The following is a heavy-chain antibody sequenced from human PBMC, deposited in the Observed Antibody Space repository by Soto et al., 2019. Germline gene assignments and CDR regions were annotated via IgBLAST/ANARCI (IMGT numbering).Heavy chain of an antibody. V-gene: IGHV1-69*13. CDR1: GGTFSSYA. Sequence: SVKVSCKASGGTFSSYAISWVRQAPGQGLEWMGGIIPIFGTANYAQKFQGRVTITADESTSTAYMELSSLRSEDTAVYYCASPTLNSGYDLVFEYYYYGMDVWGQGTTVTVSS. CDR3: ASPTLNSGYDLVFEYYYYGMDV. J-gene: IGHJ6*02. CDR2: IIPIFGTA. D-gene: IGHD5-12*01.